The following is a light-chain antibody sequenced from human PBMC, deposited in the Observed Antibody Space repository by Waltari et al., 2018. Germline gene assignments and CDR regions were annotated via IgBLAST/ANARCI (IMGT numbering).Light chain of an antibody. CDR2: GNH. Sequence: QSVLTQPPSVSGAPGQRVTISCTGSSSNIGAPYDVHWYRQLPGTAPKLLIFGNHNRPSGVPDRFSGAKCGTSASLAITGLQAEDEADYYCQSYDSSLSGSDVVFGGGTKLTVL. V-gene: IGLV1-40*01. J-gene: IGLJ2*01. CDR3: QSYDSSLSGSDVV. CDR1: SSNIGAPYD.